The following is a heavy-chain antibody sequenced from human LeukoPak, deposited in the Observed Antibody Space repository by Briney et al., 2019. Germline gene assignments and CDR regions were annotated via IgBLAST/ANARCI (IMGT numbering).Heavy chain of an antibody. V-gene: IGHV1-46*01. CDR2: INPSGGST. CDR1: GYTFTGYY. Sequence: ASVKVSCKASGYTFTGYYMHWVRQAPGQGLEWMGIINPSGGSTSYAQKFQGRVTMPRDMSTSTVYVELSSLRSEDTAVYYCARSNGYCSGGRCYSDAFDIWGQGTMVTVSS. J-gene: IGHJ3*02. D-gene: IGHD2-15*01. CDR3: ARSNGYCSGGRCYSDAFDI.